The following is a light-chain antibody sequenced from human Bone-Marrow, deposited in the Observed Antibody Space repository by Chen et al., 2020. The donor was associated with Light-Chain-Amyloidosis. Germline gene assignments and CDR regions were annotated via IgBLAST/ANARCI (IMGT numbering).Light chain of an antibody. V-gene: IGKV1-5*03. CDR1: QSISSW. J-gene: IGKJ4*01. CDR2: KAP. Sequence: DIQMTQSPSTLSASVGDRVTITCRASQSISSWLAWYQQKPGKAPKLLIYKAPSLESGVPSRFSGSGSGTEFTLTISSLQPDDFATYYCHQYNSPSTFGGGTKVEIK. CDR3: HQYNSPST.